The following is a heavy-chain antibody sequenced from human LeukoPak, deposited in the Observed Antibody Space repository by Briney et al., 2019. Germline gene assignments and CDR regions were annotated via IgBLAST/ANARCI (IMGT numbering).Heavy chain of an antibody. Sequence: SETLSLTCTVSGGSISSYYWSWVRQPPGKGLEWIGYIYYSGSTNYSPSLKSRVTISVDTSKNQFSLKLSSVTAADTAVYYCARGLRGYSYGYGYYYYMDVWGKGTTVTVSS. J-gene: IGHJ6*03. CDR3: ARGLRGYSYGYGYYYYMDV. V-gene: IGHV4-59*12. CDR1: GGSISSYY. CDR2: IYYSGST. D-gene: IGHD5-18*01.